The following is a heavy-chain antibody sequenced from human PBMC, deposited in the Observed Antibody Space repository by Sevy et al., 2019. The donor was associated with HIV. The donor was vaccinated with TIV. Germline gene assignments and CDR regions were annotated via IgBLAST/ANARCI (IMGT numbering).Heavy chain of an antibody. CDR1: GFTFSSYA. CDR2: ISYDGSNK. Sequence: GGSLRLSCAASGFTFSSYAMHWVRQAPGKGLEWVAVISYDGSNKYYADSVKGRFTISRDNSKDRLYLQMNSLRAEDTAVYYCAGVREGGKYCSSTSCYLAYYYGMDVWGQGTTVTVSS. D-gene: IGHD2-2*01. V-gene: IGHV3-30-3*01. CDR3: AGVREGGKYCSSTSCYLAYYYGMDV. J-gene: IGHJ6*02.